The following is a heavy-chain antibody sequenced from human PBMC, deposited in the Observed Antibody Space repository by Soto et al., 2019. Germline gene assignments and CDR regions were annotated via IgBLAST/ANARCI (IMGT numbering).Heavy chain of an antibody. CDR1: GFTFSDYY. J-gene: IGHJ4*02. Sequence: QVQLVESGGGLVKPGGSLRLSCAASGFTFSDYYMSWIRQAPGKGLEWVSYISSSSSYTNYADSVKGRFTISRDNAKNSLYLQMNSLRAEDTAVYYCASLWGTSGYYEDQFDYWGQGTLVTVSS. CDR2: ISSSSSYT. D-gene: IGHD3-22*01. V-gene: IGHV3-11*06. CDR3: ASLWGTSGYYEDQFDY.